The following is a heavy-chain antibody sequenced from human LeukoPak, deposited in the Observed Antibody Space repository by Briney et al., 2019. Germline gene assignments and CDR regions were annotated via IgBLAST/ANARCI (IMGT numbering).Heavy chain of an antibody. D-gene: IGHD2-2*01. V-gene: IGHV1-24*01. CDR1: GCTLTELS. Sequence: ASVKVSCKVSGCTLTELSMHWVRQAPGKGLEWMGGFDPEDGETIYAQKFQGRVTMTEDTSTDTAYMELSSLRSEDTAVYYCATEVHCSSTSCYSVFDPWGQGTLVTVSS. CDR3: ATEVHCSSTSCYSVFDP. J-gene: IGHJ5*02. CDR2: FDPEDGET.